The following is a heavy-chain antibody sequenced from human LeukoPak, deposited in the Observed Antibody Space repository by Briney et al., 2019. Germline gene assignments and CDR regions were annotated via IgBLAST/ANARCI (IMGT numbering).Heavy chain of an antibody. CDR2: ISASDGST. CDR3: AKPADSGRYRDFDY. Sequence: GGSLRLSXAASGFTFSNYAMSWVRQAAGKGLEWVSAISASDGSTYYADSVKGRFTISRDNSKNTLYLQMNSLRAEDTAVYYCAKPADSGRYRDFDYWGQGTLVTVSS. V-gene: IGHV3-23*01. D-gene: IGHD1-26*01. CDR1: GFTFSNYA. J-gene: IGHJ4*02.